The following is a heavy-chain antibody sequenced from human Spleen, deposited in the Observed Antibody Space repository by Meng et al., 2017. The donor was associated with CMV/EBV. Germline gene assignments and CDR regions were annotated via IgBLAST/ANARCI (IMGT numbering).Heavy chain of an antibody. J-gene: IGHJ4*02. Sequence: LSLTCAVSGGSISSYYWSWIRQPPGKGLEWVANIKQDGSEKYYVDSVKGRFTISRDNAKNSLYLQMNSLRAEDTAVYFCARGREYDFWSGYYEGAYYFDYWGQGTLVTVSS. CDR3: ARGREYDFWSGYYEGAYYFDY. V-gene: IGHV3-7*01. CDR2: IKQDGSEK. CDR1: GGSISSYY. D-gene: IGHD3-3*01.